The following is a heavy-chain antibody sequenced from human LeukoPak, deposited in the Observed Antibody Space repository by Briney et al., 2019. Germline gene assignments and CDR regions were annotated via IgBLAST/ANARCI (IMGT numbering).Heavy chain of an antibody. D-gene: IGHD3-3*01. CDR1: GGSISSGGYY. V-gene: IGHV4-31*03. CDR2: IYYSGST. J-gene: IGHJ4*02. Sequence: SETLSLTCTVSGGSISSGGYYWSWIRQHPGKGLEWIGYIYYSGSTYYNPSLKSRVTISVDTSKNQFSLKLSSVTAADTAVYYCARVPFFGVNYSDYWGQGTLVTVSS. CDR3: ARVPFFGVNYSDY.